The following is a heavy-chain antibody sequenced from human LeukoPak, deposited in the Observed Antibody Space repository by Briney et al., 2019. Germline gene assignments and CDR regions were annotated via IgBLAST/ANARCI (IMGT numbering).Heavy chain of an antibody. Sequence: SETLSLTCAVYGGSFSGYYWSWIRQPPGKGLEWVGEINHSGSTNYDPSLKSRVTISVDTSKYQFSLKLSSVTAADTAVYYCARAHTMVRGVTNAFDIWGQGTMVTVSS. CDR1: GGSFSGYY. CDR2: INHSGST. CDR3: ARAHTMVRGVTNAFDI. D-gene: IGHD3-10*01. V-gene: IGHV4-34*01. J-gene: IGHJ3*02.